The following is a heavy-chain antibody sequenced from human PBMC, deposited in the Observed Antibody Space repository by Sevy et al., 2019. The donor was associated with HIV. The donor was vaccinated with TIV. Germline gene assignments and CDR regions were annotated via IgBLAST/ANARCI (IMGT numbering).Heavy chain of an antibody. CDR3: ARASIVVVPAAIDIWFDP. CDR1: GFTFSDYY. D-gene: IGHD2-2*01. Sequence: GGSLRLSCAASGFTFSDYYMSWIRQAPGKGLEWVSYISSSGSTIYYADSVKGRFTIPRDNAKNSLYLQMNSLRAEDTAVYYCARASIVVVPAAIDIWFDPWGQGTLVTVSS. J-gene: IGHJ5*02. V-gene: IGHV3-11*01. CDR2: ISSSGSTI.